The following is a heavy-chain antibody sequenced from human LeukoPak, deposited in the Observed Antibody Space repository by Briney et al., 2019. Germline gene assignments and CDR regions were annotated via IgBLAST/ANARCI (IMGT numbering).Heavy chain of an antibody. J-gene: IGHJ4*02. CDR2: IYYSGST. Sequence: SETLSLTCTVSGGSISSYYWSWIRRPPGKGLEWIGYIYYSGSTNYNPSLKSRVTISVDTSKNQFSLKPSSVTAADTAVYYCARSPSSSWTIFDYWGQGTLVTVSS. CDR1: GGSISSYY. V-gene: IGHV4-59*08. CDR3: ARSPSSSWTIFDY. D-gene: IGHD6-13*01.